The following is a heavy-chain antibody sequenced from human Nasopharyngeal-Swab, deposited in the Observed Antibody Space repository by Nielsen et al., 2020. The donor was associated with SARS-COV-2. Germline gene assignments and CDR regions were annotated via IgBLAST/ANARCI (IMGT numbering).Heavy chain of an antibody. CDR3: ANRMPTVGATRYYCFDS. D-gene: IGHD1-26*01. CDR2: ISGSGGST. Sequence: GESLKISCAASGFTFSSYAMSWVRQAPGKGLEWVSTISGSGGSTYYADSVKGRFTISRDNSKNTLYLQMSSLRAEDTAVSYCANRMPTVGATRYYCFDSWGQGTLVTVSS. V-gene: IGHV3-23*01. CDR1: GFTFSSYA. J-gene: IGHJ4*02.